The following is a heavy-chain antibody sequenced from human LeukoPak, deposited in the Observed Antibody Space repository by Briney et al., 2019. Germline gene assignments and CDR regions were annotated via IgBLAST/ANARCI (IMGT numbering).Heavy chain of an antibody. CDR3: AKDSGYYDSSGYY. CDR2: ISSSGSTI. Sequence: GGSLRLSCAASGFTFSSYEMNWVRQAPGKGLEWVSYISSSGSTIYYADSVKGRFTISRDNAKNSLYLQMNSLRAEDTAVYYCAKDSGYYDSSGYYWGQGTLVTVSS. D-gene: IGHD3-22*01. J-gene: IGHJ4*02. CDR1: GFTFSSYE. V-gene: IGHV3-48*03.